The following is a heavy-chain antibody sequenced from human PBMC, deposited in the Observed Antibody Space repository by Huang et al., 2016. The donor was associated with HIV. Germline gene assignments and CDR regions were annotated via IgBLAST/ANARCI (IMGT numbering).Heavy chain of an antibody. V-gene: IGHV1-46*01. D-gene: IGHD2-2*01. CDR1: GYTFTSYY. CDR2: INPSGGST. CDR3: ARVRCSSTSCYGMDV. J-gene: IGHJ6*02. Sequence: QVQLVQSGAEVKKPGASVKVSCKASGYTFTSYYMHWVRQAPGQGLEWMGIINPSGGSTSYAQKFQGSVTMTRDTSTSTVYMELSSLRSEDTAVYYCARVRCSSTSCYGMDVWGQGTTVTVSS.